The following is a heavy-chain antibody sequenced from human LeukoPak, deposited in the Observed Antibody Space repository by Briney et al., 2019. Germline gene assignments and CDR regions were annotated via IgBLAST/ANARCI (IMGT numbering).Heavy chain of an antibody. Sequence: SETLSLTCTVSGGSVSSSDYYWSWIRQPPGKGLEWIGYIYYNGRTNYNPSLKSRFTILVDTSKNQFSLKLSSVTAADTAVYYCARDRSYKQGKAFDIWGQGTMVTVSS. CDR3: ARDRSYKQGKAFDI. J-gene: IGHJ3*02. CDR2: IYYNGRT. D-gene: IGHD1-14*01. CDR1: GGSVSSSDYY. V-gene: IGHV4-61*08.